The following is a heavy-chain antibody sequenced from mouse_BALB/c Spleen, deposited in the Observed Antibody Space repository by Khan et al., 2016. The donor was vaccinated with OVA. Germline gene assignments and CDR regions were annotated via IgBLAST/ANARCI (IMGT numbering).Heavy chain of an antibody. CDR1: GYYITGTF. Sequence: VQLKQSGPELVKPGASVKISCKASGYYITGTFIHWVMQSHGQSLEWIGRINPPIGETFYNQKFKGKATLTSDESSSTAHLELRSLASEDSAVYDCARIYGRDFDYWGAGTTLTVSS. CDR2: INPPIGET. J-gene: IGHJ2*01. D-gene: IGHD1-1*01. V-gene: IGHV1-20*02. CDR3: ARIYGRDFDY.